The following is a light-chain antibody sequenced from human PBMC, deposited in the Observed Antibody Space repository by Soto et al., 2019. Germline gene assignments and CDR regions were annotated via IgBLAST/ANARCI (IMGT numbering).Light chain of an antibody. CDR3: QQRRELFT. J-gene: IGKJ4*01. V-gene: IGKV3-11*01. CDR2: DSS. Sequence: EIVLTQSPATLSLSPGERATLSCRASQSVGSSLAWYQQKPGQPPSLLIYDSSNRATGIPARFSGSGSGTDFTLTISSLEPEDFAVYYCQQRRELFTFGGGTKVVIK. CDR1: QSVGSS.